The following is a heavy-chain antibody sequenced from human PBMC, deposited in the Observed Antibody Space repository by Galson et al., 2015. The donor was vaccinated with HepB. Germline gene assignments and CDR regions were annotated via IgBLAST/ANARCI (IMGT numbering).Heavy chain of an antibody. CDR3: ARDYYDSSGYLDWYFDL. Sequence: QSGAEVKKPGESLKISCKGSGYSFTSYWIGWVRQMPGKGLEWMGIIYPGDSDTRYSPSFQGQVTISADKSISTAYLQWSSLKASDTAVYYCARDYYDSSGYLDWYFDLWGRGTLVTVSS. J-gene: IGHJ2*01. D-gene: IGHD3-22*01. V-gene: IGHV5-51*01. CDR2: IYPGDSDT. CDR1: GYSFTSYW.